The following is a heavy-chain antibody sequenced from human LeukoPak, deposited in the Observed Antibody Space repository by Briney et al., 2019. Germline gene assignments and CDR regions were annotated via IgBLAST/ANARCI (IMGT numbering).Heavy chain of an antibody. CDR1: GGPISSYY. D-gene: IGHD4-11*01. J-gene: IGHJ6*03. CDR3: ARSPTVNYYNYMDV. CDR2: IYYSGST. Sequence: SETLSLTCTVSGGPISSYYWSWIPQPPGKGLEWVGYIYYSGSTNYNPSLKSRVTISVDTSKNQFSLRLSSVTAADTAVYYCARSPTVNYYNYMDVWGKGTTVTVSS. V-gene: IGHV4-59*01.